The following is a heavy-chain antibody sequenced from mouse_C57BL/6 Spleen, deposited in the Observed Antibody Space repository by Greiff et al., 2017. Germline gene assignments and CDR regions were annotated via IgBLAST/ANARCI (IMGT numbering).Heavy chain of an antibody. CDR2: INYDGSST. J-gene: IGHJ1*03. D-gene: IGHD1-1*01. CDR3: ARVTVVENFDV. V-gene: IGHV5-16*01. Sequence: EVMLVESEGGLVQPGSSMKLSCTASGFTFSDYYMAWVRQVPEKGLEWVANINYDGSSTYYLDSLKSRFIISRDNAKNILYLQMSSLKSEDTATYYCARVTVVENFDVWGTGTTVTVSS. CDR1: GFTFSDYY.